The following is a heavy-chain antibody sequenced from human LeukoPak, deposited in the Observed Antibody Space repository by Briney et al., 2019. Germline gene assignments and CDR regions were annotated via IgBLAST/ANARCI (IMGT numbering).Heavy chain of an antibody. J-gene: IGHJ5*02. D-gene: IGHD6-19*01. CDR3: ARDGQWHPFDP. CDR2: IIGSGGRT. Sequence: GGSLRLSCAVSGFTFSNYAMSWVRQAPGKGLEWVSGIIGSGGRTYYADSVKGCFTISRDNAKNSLYLQMNSLRAEDTAVYYCARDGQWHPFDPWGQGTLVTVSS. V-gene: IGHV3-23*01. CDR1: GFTFSNYA.